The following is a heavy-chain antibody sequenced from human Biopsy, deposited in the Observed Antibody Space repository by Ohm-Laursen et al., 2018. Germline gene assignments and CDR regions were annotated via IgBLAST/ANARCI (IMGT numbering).Heavy chain of an antibody. CDR1: GFTVSDNH. J-gene: IGHJ5*02. Sequence: GSLRLSCTASGFTVSDNHISWILQAPGKGLQWVSLIYSDGNTYYADSVKGRFTISRDIPRNTLYLQMNSLRAEDTAVYYCARGPGKLWSGYYTWGQGSLVSVSS. CDR3: ARGPGKLWSGYYT. D-gene: IGHD3-3*01. CDR2: IYSDGNT. V-gene: IGHV3-53*01.